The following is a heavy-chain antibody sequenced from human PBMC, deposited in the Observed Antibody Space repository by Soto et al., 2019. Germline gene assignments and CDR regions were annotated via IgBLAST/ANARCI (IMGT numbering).Heavy chain of an antibody. CDR2: IIPIFGTA. V-gene: IGHV1-69*13. CDR3: AEGGFWSGYYRPYYYYGMDV. CDR1: GGTFSSYA. Sequence: SVRVSCKASGGTFSSYAISWVRQAPGQGLEWMGGIIPIFGTANYAQKFQGRVTINADESTSTAYMELSSLRSEDTAVYYCAEGGFWSGYYRPYYYYGMDVWGQGTTVTVSS. D-gene: IGHD3-3*01. J-gene: IGHJ6*02.